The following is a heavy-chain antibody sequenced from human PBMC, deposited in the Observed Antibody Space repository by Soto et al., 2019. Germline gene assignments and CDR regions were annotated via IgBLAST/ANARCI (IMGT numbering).Heavy chain of an antibody. V-gene: IGHV4-4*02. CDR3: ARVYMVRGTIIRYFDY. J-gene: IGHJ4*02. Sequence: QVQLQESGPGLVKPSGTLSLTCAVSGGSISSSNWWSWVRQPPGKGLEWIGKIYHSGSTNYNPSLTSRVTTSVDKSKNQFSLKLSSVTAADTAVYYCARVYMVRGTIIRYFDYWGQGTLVTVSS. D-gene: IGHD3-10*01. CDR2: IYHSGST. CDR1: GGSISSSNW.